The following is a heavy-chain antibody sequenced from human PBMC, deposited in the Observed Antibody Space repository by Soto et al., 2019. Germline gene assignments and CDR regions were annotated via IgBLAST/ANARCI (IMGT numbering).Heavy chain of an antibody. CDR2: IWYDGSYR. J-gene: IGHJ5*02. V-gene: IGHV3-33*01. CDR3: ARISGSGHLGWFDP. CDR1: GFTFNTYG. Sequence: QVQLVQSGGGVVQSGRSLRRSCISSGFTFNTYGMFWARQAPGTGLEWVAGIWYDGSYRYYVDSVKGRFTVSRDNSKNTVYLEMNNLRAEDTAVYYCARISGSGHLGWFDPWGQGTLVTVSS. D-gene: IGHD3-10*01.